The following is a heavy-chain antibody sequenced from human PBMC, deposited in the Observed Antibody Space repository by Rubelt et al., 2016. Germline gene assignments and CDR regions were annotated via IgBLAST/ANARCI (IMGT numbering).Heavy chain of an antibody. CDR1: GFALNNYW. CDR2: IKYDGSAT. Sequence: GFALNNYWMHWVRQAPGKGLVWVSEIKYDGSATNYADSVKGRFTISRDSAMSTLYLQMNSLRVEDTAVYYCARVITSSGWYEDYWGQGTLVTVSS. J-gene: IGHJ4*02. CDR3: ARVITSSGWYEDY. D-gene: IGHD6-19*01. V-gene: IGHV3-74*01.